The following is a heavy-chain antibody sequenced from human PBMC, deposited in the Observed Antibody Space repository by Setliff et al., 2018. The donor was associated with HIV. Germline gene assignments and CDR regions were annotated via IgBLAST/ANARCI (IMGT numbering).Heavy chain of an antibody. J-gene: IGHJ6*03. CDR3: ARHGAFYYYYYMDV. V-gene: IGHV4-39*01. CDR1: GGPCSSSSYY. Sequence: PSETLSLTCTVSGGPCSSSSYYWGWIRQPPGKGLEWIGSLRPSGNTYYNPSLKSQVTISVDTSKNQSSLNLSSVTAADTAVYYCARHGAFYYYYYMDVWGKGATVTVSS. CDR2: LRPSGNT.